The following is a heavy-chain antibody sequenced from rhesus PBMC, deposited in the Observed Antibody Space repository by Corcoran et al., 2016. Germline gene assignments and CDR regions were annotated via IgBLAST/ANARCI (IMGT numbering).Heavy chain of an antibody. J-gene: IGHJ4*01. CDR2: IYGSGSST. CDR3: ARHGVGDYFDY. D-gene: IGHD2-39*01. Sequence: QVQLQESGPGLVKPLETLSLTCAVSGGSISSNYWSWLRQAPGKGLGGSGYIYGSGSSTNYNPTLKSRVTLSVDTSKNQLSLKLSSVTAADTAVYYCARHGVGDYFDYWGQGVLVTVSS. V-gene: IGHV4S11*01. CDR1: GGSISSNY.